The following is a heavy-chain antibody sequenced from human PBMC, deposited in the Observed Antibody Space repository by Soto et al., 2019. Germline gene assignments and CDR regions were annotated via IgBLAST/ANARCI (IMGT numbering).Heavy chain of an antibody. J-gene: IGHJ5*02. D-gene: IGHD4-17*01. V-gene: IGHV1-69*13. CDR2: IIPIFGTA. Sequence: ASVKVSCKASGGAFSSYAISWVRQAPGQGLEWMGGIIPIFGTANYAQKFQGRVTITADESTSTAYMELSSLRSEDTAVYYCARGSTTVVTPGPYNWFDPWGQGTLVTVSS. CDR3: ARGSTTVVTPGPYNWFDP. CDR1: GGAFSSYA.